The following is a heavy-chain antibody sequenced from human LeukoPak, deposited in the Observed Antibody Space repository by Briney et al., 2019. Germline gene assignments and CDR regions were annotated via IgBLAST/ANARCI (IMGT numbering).Heavy chain of an antibody. CDR2: ISYDGSNK. J-gene: IGHJ6*02. CDR1: GFTFSSYS. Sequence: GRSLRLSCAASGFTFSSYSMQWVRQAPGKGLEWVAVISYDGSNKYYADSVKGRFTISRDNSKNTLYLQMNSLRAEDTAVYYCAKEHTTGSGSYYYRMDVWGQGTTVTVSS. CDR3: AKEHTTGSGSYYYRMDV. D-gene: IGHD1-1*01. V-gene: IGHV3-30*18.